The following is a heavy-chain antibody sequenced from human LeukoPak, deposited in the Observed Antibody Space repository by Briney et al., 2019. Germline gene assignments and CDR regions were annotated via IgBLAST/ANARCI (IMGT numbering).Heavy chain of an antibody. CDR2: INHSGST. CDR1: GGSFSGYY. J-gene: IGHJ4*02. D-gene: IGHD3-22*01. CDR3: ARGVVVIRD. V-gene: IGHV4-34*01. Sequence: SETLSLTCAVYGGSFSGYYWSWIRQPPGKGLEWIGEINHSGSTNYNPSLKSRVTISVDTSKNQFSLKLRSVTAADTALYYCARGVVVIRDWGQGTLVT.